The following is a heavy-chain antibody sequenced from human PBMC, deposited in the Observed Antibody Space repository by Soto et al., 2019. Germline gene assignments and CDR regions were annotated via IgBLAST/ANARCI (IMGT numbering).Heavy chain of an antibody. Sequence: SETLSLTCTVSGGSISSYYWSWIRQSAGQGLEWIGRIYPGGNTNYNPSLKSRVTMSADTSKNQFSLRLTSVTAADTAVYYCARANVGPPGGGSWIMPFDFWGQGTLVTVSS. J-gene: IGHJ4*02. D-gene: IGHD2-15*01. CDR2: IYPGGNT. CDR1: GGSISSYY. V-gene: IGHV4-4*07. CDR3: ARANVGPPGGGSWIMPFDF.